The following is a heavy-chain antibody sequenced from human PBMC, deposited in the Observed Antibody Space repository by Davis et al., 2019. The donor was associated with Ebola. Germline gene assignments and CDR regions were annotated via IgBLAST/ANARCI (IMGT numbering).Heavy chain of an antibody. CDR2: INHSGST. J-gene: IGHJ4*02. D-gene: IGHD6-19*01. Sequence: SQTLSLTCAVYGGSFSGYYWSWIRQPPGKGLEWIGEINHSGSTNYNPSLTSRVTISVDTSKNQFSLKLSSVTAADTAVYYCARGLGYSSGWYVGFVGPGRTLDYWGQGTLVTVSS. CDR1: GGSFSGYY. CDR3: ARGLGYSSGWYVGFVGPGRTLDY. V-gene: IGHV4-34*01.